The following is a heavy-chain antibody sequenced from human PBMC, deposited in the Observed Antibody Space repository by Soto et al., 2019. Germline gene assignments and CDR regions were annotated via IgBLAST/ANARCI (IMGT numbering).Heavy chain of an antibody. CDR3: AKDRQYSSGWYAPFDY. D-gene: IGHD6-19*01. J-gene: IGHJ4*02. CDR2: ISGSGGST. V-gene: IGHV3-23*01. Sequence: GGSLRLSCAASGLTFSSYAMSWVRQAPGKGLEWVSAISGSGGSTYYADSVKGRFTISRDNSKNTLYLQMNSLRAEDTAVYYCAKDRQYSSGWYAPFDYWGQGTLVTVSS. CDR1: GLTFSSYA.